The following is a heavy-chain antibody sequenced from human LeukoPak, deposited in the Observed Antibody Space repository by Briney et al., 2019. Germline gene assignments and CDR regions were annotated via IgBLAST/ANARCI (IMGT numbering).Heavy chain of an antibody. V-gene: IGHV1-3*01. D-gene: IGHD3-3*01. CDR3: ARGVWSSHNKEYFLDY. J-gene: IGHJ4*02. CDR2: AKAGNGKT. Sequence: ASVKVSCKTSGYSFDIYAMNWVRQAPGQRPEWMGWAKAGNGKTKYSQSFQGRVTITRDTSASTAYMELSSLRSEDTAVYYCARGVWSSHNKEYFLDYWGQGTLVTVSS. CDR1: GYSFDIYA.